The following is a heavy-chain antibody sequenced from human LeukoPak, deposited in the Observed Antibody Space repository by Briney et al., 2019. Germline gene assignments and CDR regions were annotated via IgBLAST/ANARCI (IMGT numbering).Heavy chain of an antibody. V-gene: IGHV4-59*01. D-gene: IGHD3-10*01. CDR1: GGSISSYY. Sequence: SETLSLTCTVSGGSISSYYWSWIRQPPGKGLEWIGYIYYSGSTNYNPSLKSRVTISVDTSKNQFSLKLSSVTAADTAVYYCARGKVVRGVITFYYFDYWGQGTLVTVSS. CDR3: ARGKVVRGVITFYYFDY. CDR2: IYYSGST. J-gene: IGHJ4*02.